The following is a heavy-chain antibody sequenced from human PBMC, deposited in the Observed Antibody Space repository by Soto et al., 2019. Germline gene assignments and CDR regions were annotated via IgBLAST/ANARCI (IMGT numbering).Heavy chain of an antibody. CDR2: IDPSDSYT. D-gene: IGHD6-19*01. CDR1: GYSFTSYW. CDR3: VRHRAVAGIFAWFDP. J-gene: IGHJ5*02. Sequence: GESLKISCKGSGYSFTSYWISWVRQMPGKGLEWMGRIDPSDSYTNYSPSFQGHVTISADKSISTAYLQWSSLKAPDTAMYYCVRHRAVAGIFAWFDPWGQGTLVTVSS. V-gene: IGHV5-10-1*01.